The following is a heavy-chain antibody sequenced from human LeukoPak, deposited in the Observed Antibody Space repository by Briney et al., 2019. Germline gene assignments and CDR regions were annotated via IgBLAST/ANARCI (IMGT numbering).Heavy chain of an antibody. CDR1: GFSLSTSGVG. V-gene: IGHV2-5*02. CDR3: AHLIIHRPASSEFDY. J-gene: IGHJ4*02. D-gene: IGHD2/OR15-2a*01. CDR2: IYWDDDK. Sequence: SGPTLVKPTQTLTLTCTFSGFSLSTSGVGVGWIRQPPGKALEWLALIYWDDDKRYSPSLKSRLTITKDTSKNQVVLTMTNMDPVDTATYYCAHLIIHRPASSEFDYWGQGTLVTVSS.